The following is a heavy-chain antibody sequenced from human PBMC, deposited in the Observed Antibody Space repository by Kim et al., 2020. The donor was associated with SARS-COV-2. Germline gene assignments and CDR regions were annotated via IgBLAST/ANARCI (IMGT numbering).Heavy chain of an antibody. CDR1: GFTFSNYW. D-gene: IGHD4-17*01. CDR3: ASTGGDYPT. CDR2: IKQDGSEK. Sequence: GGSLRLSCAASGFTFSNYWMSWVRQAPGKGLDWVANIKQDGSEKYYVDSVKGRFTISRDNAKNSLYLQMNSLRAEDSAVYYCASTGGDYPTWGQGTLVTVSS. J-gene: IGHJ5*02. V-gene: IGHV3-7*01.